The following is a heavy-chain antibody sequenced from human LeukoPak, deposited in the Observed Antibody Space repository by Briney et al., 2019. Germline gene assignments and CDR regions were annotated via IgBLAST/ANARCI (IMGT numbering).Heavy chain of an antibody. CDR1: GFTVSSNY. J-gene: IGHJ4*02. CDR2: IYSGGST. V-gene: IGHV3-53*01. Sequence: GGSLRLSCAASGFTVSSNYMSWVRQAPGKGLEWVSVIYSGGSTYYADSVKGRFTISRDNSKNTLYLQMNSLRAEDTAVYYCARDRSITFGGVIAHWGQGTLVTVSS. D-gene: IGHD3-16*02. CDR3: ARDRSITFGGVIAH.